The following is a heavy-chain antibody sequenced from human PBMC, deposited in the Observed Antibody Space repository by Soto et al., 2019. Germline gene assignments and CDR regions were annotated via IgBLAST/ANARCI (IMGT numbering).Heavy chain of an antibody. V-gene: IGHV1-69*13. J-gene: IGHJ3*02. CDR2: IIPIFGTA. CDR3: ARGQRDYYDSSGRLYGDAFDI. CDR1: GGTFSNSV. D-gene: IGHD3-22*01. Sequence: AASVKVSCKASGGTFSNSVISWLLQAPGQGLEWMGGIIPIFGTANYAQKFQGRVTITADESTSTAYMELSSLRSEDTAVYYCARGQRDYYDSSGRLYGDAFDIWGQGTMVTVS.